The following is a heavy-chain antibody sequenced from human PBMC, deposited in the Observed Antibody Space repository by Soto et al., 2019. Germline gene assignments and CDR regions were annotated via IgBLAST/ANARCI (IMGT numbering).Heavy chain of an antibody. CDR3: AREIAAAIDY. V-gene: IGHV4-59*01. J-gene: IGHJ4*02. D-gene: IGHD6-13*01. CDR1: GGSISSYY. Sequence: SETLSLTCTVSGGSISSYYWSWIRQPPGKGLEWIGYIYYSGSTNYNPSLKSRVTISVDTPKNQFSLKLSSVTAADTAVYYCAREIAAAIDYWGQGTLVTVSS. CDR2: IYYSGST.